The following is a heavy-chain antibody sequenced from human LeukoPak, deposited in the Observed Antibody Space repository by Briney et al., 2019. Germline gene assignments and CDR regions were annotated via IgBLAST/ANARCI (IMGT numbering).Heavy chain of an antibody. J-gene: IGHJ4*02. D-gene: IGHD2-8*02. CDR1: GFTFSNYV. CDR3: ARDSYFSPGTGGSLDY. V-gene: IGHV3-30*03. Sequence: GGSLRLSCAASGFTFSNYVMSWVRQAPGEGLEWVSLISYDGRDIQYAHSVKGRFTISRDNSKNTLYLQMNSLRTEDTAVYYCARDSYFSPGTGGSLDYWGQGTLVTVSS. CDR2: ISYDGRDI.